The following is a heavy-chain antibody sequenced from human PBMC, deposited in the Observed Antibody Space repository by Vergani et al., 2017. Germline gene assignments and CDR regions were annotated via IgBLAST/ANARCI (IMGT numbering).Heavy chain of an antibody. CDR1: GGPISSYY. J-gene: IGHJ6*03. V-gene: IGHV4-59*01. D-gene: IGHD2-2*01. CDR3: ATGVYKQGYCSSTSSYLSPLYYCYYMDV. Sequence: QVQLQESGPGLVKPSETLSLTCTVSGGPISSYYRSWIRQPPGKGLEWIGYIYYSGSTNYNPSLKSRVTISVDTSKNQFSLKLSSVNAADTAVYYCATGVYKQGYCSSTSSYLSPLYYCYYMDVWGKGTTVTVSS. CDR2: IYYSGST.